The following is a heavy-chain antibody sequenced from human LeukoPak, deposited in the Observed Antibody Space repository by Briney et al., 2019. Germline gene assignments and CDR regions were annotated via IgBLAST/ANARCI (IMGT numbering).Heavy chain of an antibody. Sequence: GGSLRLFCAASGSTFSSYSMNCVRQAPGKGLECVLSISSISSYIYYADSVTGRFTLYTDHAKNSLCQRMTSLPAEDTAINYCERRLNRGGLDIWGQGTMVTVSS. CDR2: ISSISSYI. CDR3: ERRLNRGGLDI. J-gene: IGHJ3*02. V-gene: IGHV3-21*01. D-gene: IGHD1-14*01. CDR1: GSTFSSYS.